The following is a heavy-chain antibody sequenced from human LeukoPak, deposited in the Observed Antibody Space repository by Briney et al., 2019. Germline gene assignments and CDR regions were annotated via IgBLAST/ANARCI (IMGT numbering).Heavy chain of an antibody. D-gene: IGHD5-12*01. V-gene: IGHV3-74*01. Sequence: GGSLRLSCAASGFTFSSYWMHWVRQAPGKGLVWVSRINSDGSSTSYADSVKGRFTISRDNAKNSLYLQMNSLRAEDTAMYYCARGRYSGTTYYSDYWGQGTLVTVSP. CDR1: GFTFSSYW. CDR2: INSDGSST. J-gene: IGHJ4*02. CDR3: ARGRYSGTTYYSDY.